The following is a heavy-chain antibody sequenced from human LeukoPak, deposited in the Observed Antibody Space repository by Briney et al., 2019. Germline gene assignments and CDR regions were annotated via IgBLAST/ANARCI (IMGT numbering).Heavy chain of an antibody. CDR2: TNTDGSST. J-gene: IGHJ1*01. D-gene: IGHD4-17*01. V-gene: IGHV3-74*03. CDR1: GFTFSSYW. Sequence: AGGSLRLSCAASGFTFSSYWMHWVRQAPGKGLVWVSGTNTDGSSTMYADSVKGRFTIARDNAQNTLYLQMNTLRAEDTAVYYCYGASAEHWGQGTLVTVSS. CDR3: YGASAEH.